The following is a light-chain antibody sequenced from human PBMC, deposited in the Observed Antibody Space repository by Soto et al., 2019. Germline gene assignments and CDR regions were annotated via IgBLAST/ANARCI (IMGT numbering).Light chain of an antibody. CDR2: DTS. V-gene: IGLV7-46*01. CDR1: TGAVTSGHY. J-gene: IGLJ2*01. Sequence: QAVVTQEPSXXVXXXXXXXLTCGSSTGAVTSGHYPYWFQQKPGQAPRTLIYDTSHKHSWTPARFSGSLLGGKAALTLSGAQPEDEAEYYCLLSYSDSRAGVFGGGTKLTVL. CDR3: LLSYSDSRAGV.